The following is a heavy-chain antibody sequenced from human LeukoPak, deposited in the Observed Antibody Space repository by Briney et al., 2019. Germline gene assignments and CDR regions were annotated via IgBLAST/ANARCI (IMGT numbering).Heavy chain of an antibody. Sequence: GGSLRLSCAASGFTFSSYWMSWVRQAPGEGLEFLSYISSSTKTTHYAESVKGRFTISRDNAKNSLYLQMNSLRAEDTAVYYCARVGSGSYHYGMDVWGHGTTVTVSS. D-gene: IGHD3-10*01. CDR1: GFTFSSYW. CDR2: ISSSTKTT. CDR3: ARVGSGSYHYGMDV. V-gene: IGHV3-48*01. J-gene: IGHJ6*02.